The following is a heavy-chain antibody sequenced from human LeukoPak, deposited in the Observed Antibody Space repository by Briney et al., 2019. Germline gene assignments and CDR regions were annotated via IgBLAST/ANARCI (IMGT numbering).Heavy chain of an antibody. V-gene: IGHV4-38-2*02. J-gene: IGHJ4*02. CDR2: ISHSGST. CDR1: GYSISSAYY. Sequence: PSETLSLTCTVSGYSISSAYYGGWIRPPPGKGLEWIATISHSGSTYYNPSLKSRVTISADTSQNQHSLKLGSVTAADTAVYYCARVNTVMASFDYWGQGTPVTVSS. CDR3: ARVNTVMASFDY. D-gene: IGHD4-11*01.